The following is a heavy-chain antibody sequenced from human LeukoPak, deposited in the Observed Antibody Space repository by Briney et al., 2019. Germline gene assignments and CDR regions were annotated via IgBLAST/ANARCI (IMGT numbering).Heavy chain of an antibody. J-gene: IGHJ4*02. D-gene: IGHD6-19*01. V-gene: IGHV1-24*01. CDR2: FDPEDGET. CDR3: ATASGRAVAGNYYFDY. CDR1: GYTLTELS. Sequence: ASVKVSCKVSGYTLTELSMHWVRQAPGKGLEWMGGFDPEDGETIYAQKFQGRVTMTEDTSTGTAYMELSSLRSEDTAVYYCATASGRAVAGNYYFDYWGQGTLVTVSS.